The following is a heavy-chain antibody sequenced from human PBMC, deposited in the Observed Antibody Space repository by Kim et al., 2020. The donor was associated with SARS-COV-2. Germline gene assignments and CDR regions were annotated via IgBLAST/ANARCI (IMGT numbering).Heavy chain of an antibody. CDR2: IRSKAYGGTT. CDR1: GFTFSDYA. CDR3: TGDTGGYYDQMWDPRQRKYSYYYFGMDV. D-gene: IGHD1-26*01. Sequence: GGSLRLSCTGSGFTFSDYAMSWFRQAPGKGLEWVGFIRSKAYGGTTQYAASVQGRFTISRDDSKSIASLQMNSLKTEDTAVDYCTGDTGGYYDQMWDPRQRKYSYYYFGMDVWGQVTTVTVSS. J-gene: IGHJ6*02. V-gene: IGHV3-49*03.